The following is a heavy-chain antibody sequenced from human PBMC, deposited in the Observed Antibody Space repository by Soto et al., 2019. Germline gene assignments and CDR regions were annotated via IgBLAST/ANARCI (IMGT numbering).Heavy chain of an antibody. J-gene: IGHJ3*02. CDR3: ARVGISSSDAFDI. V-gene: IGHV4-31*03. CDR1: GGSISSGGYY. CDR2: IYYTGNT. Sequence: KTSETLSLTCTVSGGSISSGGYYWSWIRQHPEKGLEWIGYIYYTGNTYYNASLKSRVTISVDTSNNQFPLKLSSVTAADTAVYYCARVGISSSDAFDIWGQGTTVTVSS. D-gene: IGHD6-6*01.